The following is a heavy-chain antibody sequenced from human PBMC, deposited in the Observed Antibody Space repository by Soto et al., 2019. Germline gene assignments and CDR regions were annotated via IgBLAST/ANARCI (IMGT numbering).Heavy chain of an antibody. CDR3: AREGVHNYNEYYFDY. J-gene: IGHJ4*02. Sequence: LRLSCAASGFTLSYYTVHWVRRAPGKGLEWVSSISGIRDYIRYADSVKGRFTISRDNAKTSLYLQMNSLTAEDTAVYYCAREGVHNYNEYYFDYWGQGTLVTVSS. CDR2: ISGIRDYI. D-gene: IGHD3-22*01. V-gene: IGHV3-21*06. CDR1: GFTLSYYT.